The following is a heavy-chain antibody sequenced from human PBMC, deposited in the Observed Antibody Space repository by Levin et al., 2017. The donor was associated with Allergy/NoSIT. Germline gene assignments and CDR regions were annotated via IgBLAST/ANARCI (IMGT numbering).Heavy chain of an antibody. J-gene: IGHJ3*02. Sequence: GGSLRLSCAASGFTFSSYSMNWVRQAPGKGLEWVSFISNSGSYIYYADSVKGRFTISRDNAKNSLYLQMNSLRAEDTAVFYCARRLWFGELLVDAFDIWGQGTMVTVSP. V-gene: IGHV3-21*01. CDR2: ISNSGSYI. CDR3: ARRLWFGELLVDAFDI. D-gene: IGHD3-10*01. CDR1: GFTFSSYS.